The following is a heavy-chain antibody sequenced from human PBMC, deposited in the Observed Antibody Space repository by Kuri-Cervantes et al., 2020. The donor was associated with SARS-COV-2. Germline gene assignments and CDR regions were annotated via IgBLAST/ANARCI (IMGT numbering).Heavy chain of an antibody. D-gene: IGHD3-3*01. CDR2: IYHSGST. J-gene: IGHJ3*02. Sequence: SETLSLTCNVSGYSISSGYYWGWIRQPPGKGLEWIGSIYHSGSTYYNPSLKSRVTISVDTSKNQFSLKLSSVTAADTAVYYCARVKGDDFWSGRQSDAFDIWGQGTMVTVSS. CDR3: ARVKGDDFWSGRQSDAFDI. V-gene: IGHV4-38-2*02. CDR1: GYSISSGYY.